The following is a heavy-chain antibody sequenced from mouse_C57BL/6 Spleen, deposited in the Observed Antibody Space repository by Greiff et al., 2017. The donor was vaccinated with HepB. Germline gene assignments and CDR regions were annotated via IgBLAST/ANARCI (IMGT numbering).Heavy chain of an antibody. J-gene: IGHJ4*01. V-gene: IGHV1-80*01. D-gene: IGHD5-1*01. Sequence: QVQLQQSGAELVKPGASVKISCKASGYAFSSYWMNWVKQRPGTGLEWIGQIYPGDGDTNYNGKFKGKATLTADKSSSTAYMQLSSLTSEDSAVYFCAREPTPYYAMDYWGQGTSVTVSS. CDR3: AREPTPYYAMDY. CDR2: IYPGDGDT. CDR1: GYAFSSYW.